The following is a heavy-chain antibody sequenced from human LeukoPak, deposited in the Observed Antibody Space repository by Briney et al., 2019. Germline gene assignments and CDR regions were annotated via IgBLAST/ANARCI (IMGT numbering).Heavy chain of an antibody. CDR2: TYYRSKWYN. D-gene: IGHD3-10*01. CDR3: ARHPAWYYYGSGSMDV. J-gene: IGHJ6*03. V-gene: IGHV6-1*01. CDR1: GDSVPSNSAA. Sequence: SQTLSLTCAISGDSVPSNSAAWNWIRQSPSRGLEWLGRTYYRSKWYNDYAVSVKSRITINPDTSKNQFSLKLSSVTAADTAVYYCARHPAWYYYGSGSMDVWGKGTTVTISS.